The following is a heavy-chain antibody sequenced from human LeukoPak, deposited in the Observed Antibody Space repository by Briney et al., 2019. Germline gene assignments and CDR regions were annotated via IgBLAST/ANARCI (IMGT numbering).Heavy chain of an antibody. CDR2: ISSSSSYI. Sequence: GGSLRLSCAASGFTFSSYSMNWVRQAPGKGLEWVSSISSSSSYIYYADSVKGRFTISRDNAKNSLYLQMNSLRVEDTAVYYCARDERVVVVPAAAMRRGWFDPWGQGTLVTVSS. J-gene: IGHJ5*02. CDR1: GFTFSSYS. CDR3: ARDERVVVVPAAAMRRGWFDP. V-gene: IGHV3-21*01. D-gene: IGHD2-2*01.